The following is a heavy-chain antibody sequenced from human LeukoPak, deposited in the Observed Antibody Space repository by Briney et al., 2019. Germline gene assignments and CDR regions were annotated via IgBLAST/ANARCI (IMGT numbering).Heavy chain of an antibody. J-gene: IGHJ4*02. Sequence: PGGSLRLSCAASGFTFSSYSMNWVRQAPGKGLEWVSSISSSSSYIYYADSVKGRLTISRDNAKNSLYLQMNSLRAEDTAVYYCARDRDYYYGSGSYPFDYWGQGTLVTVSS. CDR2: ISSSSSYI. CDR3: ARDRDYYYGSGSYPFDY. V-gene: IGHV3-21*01. CDR1: GFTFSSYS. D-gene: IGHD3-10*01.